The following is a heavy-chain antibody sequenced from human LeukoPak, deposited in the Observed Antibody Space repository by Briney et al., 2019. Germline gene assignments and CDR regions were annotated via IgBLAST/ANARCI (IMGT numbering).Heavy chain of an antibody. CDR3: AGEPGSTSELFY. Sequence: KPSETLSPTCTVSGGSISSYYWSWIRQPPGKGLEWIGYIYYSGSTNYNPSLKSRVTISVDTSKNQFSLKLSSVTAADTAVYYCAGEPGSTSELFYWGQGTLVTVSS. V-gene: IGHV4-59*01. J-gene: IGHJ4*02. CDR2: IYYSGST. D-gene: IGHD2-2*01. CDR1: GGSISSYY.